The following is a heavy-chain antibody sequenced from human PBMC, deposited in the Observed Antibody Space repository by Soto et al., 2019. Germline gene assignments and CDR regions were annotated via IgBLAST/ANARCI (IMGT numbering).Heavy chain of an antibody. CDR2: ISSSGSTI. J-gene: IGHJ6*03. D-gene: IGHD4-17*01. V-gene: IGHV3-11*01. CDR3: AREQYGDYEYYYYYYMDV. CDR1: GFTFSDYY. Sequence: QVQLVESGGCLVKPGGSLRLSCAASGFTFSDYYMSWIRQAPGKGLEWVSYISSSGSTIYYADSVKGRFTISRGNAKNSLYLQMNSLRAEDTAVYYCAREQYGDYEYYYYYYMDVWGKGTTVTVSS.